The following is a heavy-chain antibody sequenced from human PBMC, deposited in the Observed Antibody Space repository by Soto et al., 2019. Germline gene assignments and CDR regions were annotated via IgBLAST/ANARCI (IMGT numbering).Heavy chain of an antibody. CDR1: GGSISSSSYY. Sequence: SETLSLTCTVSGGSISSSSYYWGWIRQPPGKGLEWIGSIYYSGSTYYNPSLKSRVTISVDTSKNQFSLKLSSVTAADTAVYYCVRQAHIVVVTAITKAFPGMDVWGQGTTVTVSS. CDR3: VRQAHIVVVTAITKAFPGMDV. V-gene: IGHV4-39*01. J-gene: IGHJ6*02. D-gene: IGHD2-21*02. CDR2: IYYSGST.